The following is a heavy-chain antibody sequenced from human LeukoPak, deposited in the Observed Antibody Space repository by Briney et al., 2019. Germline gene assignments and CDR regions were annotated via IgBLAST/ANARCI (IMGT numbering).Heavy chain of an antibody. V-gene: IGHV3-23*01. J-gene: IGHJ3*02. Sequence: GGSLRLSCAASGFTFSSFAMTWVRQAPGKGLEWVSTISHSGGTTYYADSVKGRFTISRDSSKSTLYLQLNSLRAADTAVYYCAKSGASMVDSALDIWGQGTMVTVSS. CDR3: AKSGASMVDSALDI. CDR1: GFTFSSFA. CDR2: ISHSGGTT. D-gene: IGHD4/OR15-4a*01.